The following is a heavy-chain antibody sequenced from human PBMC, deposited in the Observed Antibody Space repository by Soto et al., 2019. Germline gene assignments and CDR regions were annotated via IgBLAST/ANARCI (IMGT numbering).Heavy chain of an antibody. CDR2: IIPIFGTA. CDR1: GGTFSSYA. J-gene: IGHJ4*02. CDR3: ARSAGCSGGSCQHPFDY. Sequence: QVQLVQSGAEVKKPGSSVKVSCKASGGTFSSYAISWVRQAPGQGLEWMGGIIPIFGTANYAQKFQGRVTLTADESTSTAYMELSSLRSEDTAVYYCARSAGCSGGSCQHPFDYWGQGTLVTVSS. V-gene: IGHV1-69*01. D-gene: IGHD2-15*01.